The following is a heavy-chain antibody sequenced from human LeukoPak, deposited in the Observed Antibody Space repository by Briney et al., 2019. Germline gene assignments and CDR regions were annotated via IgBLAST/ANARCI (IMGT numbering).Heavy chain of an antibody. Sequence: SLRLSCAASACTFSSYAMRWVRQAPGKGLELVAVISYDGSNKYYEDSVKGRFTISRDNSKNTLYLQMNSVRAEDTAVYYCARDRWEDYWGQGTLVTVSS. J-gene: IGHJ4*02. V-gene: IGHV3-30-3*01. D-gene: IGHD1-26*01. CDR1: ACTFSSYA. CDR2: ISYDGSNK. CDR3: ARDRWEDY.